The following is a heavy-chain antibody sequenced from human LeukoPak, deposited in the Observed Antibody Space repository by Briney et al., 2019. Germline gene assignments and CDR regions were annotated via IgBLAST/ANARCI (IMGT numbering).Heavy chain of an antibody. CDR3: ARDIRSSSWYYFDY. Sequence: GASVKVSCKASGYTFTGYYMHWVRQAPGQGLEWMGWINPNSGGTNYAQKFQGRVTMTRDTSISTAYTELSSLRSEDTAVYYCARDIRSSSWYYFDYWGQGTLVTVSS. V-gene: IGHV1-2*02. D-gene: IGHD6-13*01. CDR1: GYTFTGYY. J-gene: IGHJ4*02. CDR2: INPNSGGT.